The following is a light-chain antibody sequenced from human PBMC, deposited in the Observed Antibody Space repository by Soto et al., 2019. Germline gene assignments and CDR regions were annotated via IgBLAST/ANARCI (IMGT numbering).Light chain of an antibody. J-gene: IGKJ5*01. Sequence: DIVMTQSPHSLPVTPGEPASISCRSSQSLLHSKGYNYLDWYLHKPVQSPQLRCPLGYNRDTGVPDRFSRSGSGTDFTLKISRVEAEDVGVYYCLQALQTAGTFGEGTLLEIK. CDR1: QSLLHSKGYNY. V-gene: IGKV2-28*01. CDR2: LGY. CDR3: LQALQTAGT.